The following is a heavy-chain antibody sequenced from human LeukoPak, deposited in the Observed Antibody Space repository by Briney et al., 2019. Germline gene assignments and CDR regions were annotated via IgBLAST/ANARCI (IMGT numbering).Heavy chain of an antibody. CDR1: GGSISSYY. J-gene: IGHJ5*02. CDR2: IYCSGST. CDR3: ARVRGYCSGGSCRDNWFDP. D-gene: IGHD2-15*01. V-gene: IGHV4-59*01. Sequence: SETLSLTCTVSGGSISSYYWSWIRQPPGKGLEWIGYIYCSGSTNYNPSLKSRVTISVDTSKNQFSLKLSSVTAADTAVYYCARVRGYCSGGSCRDNWFDPWGQGTLVTVSS.